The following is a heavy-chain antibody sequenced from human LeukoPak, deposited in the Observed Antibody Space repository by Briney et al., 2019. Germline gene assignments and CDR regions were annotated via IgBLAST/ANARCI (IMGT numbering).Heavy chain of an antibody. V-gene: IGHV4-59*12. D-gene: IGHD6-13*01. CDR1: GSSISTYY. CDR2: VYFSGRT. J-gene: IGHJ5*02. Sequence: SETLSLTCTVSGSSISTYYWNWIRQSPGKRLEWIGYVYFSGRTNYNPSLESRVTISVDTSKNQFSLKLGSVTAADTAVYYCARGITRGSSSWLILRRGWFDPWGQGTLVTVSS. CDR3: ARGITRGSSSWLILRRGWFDP.